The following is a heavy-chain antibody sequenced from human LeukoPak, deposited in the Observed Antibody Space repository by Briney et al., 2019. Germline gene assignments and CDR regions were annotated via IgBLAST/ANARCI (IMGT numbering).Heavy chain of an antibody. CDR2: FYHNGGT. Sequence: SETLSLTCDISGTAISSYFWNWIRQSPTKGLEWIGYFYHNGGTSYNPSLGSRVTISVDSSQKRLSLQVTSMTAADTAIYYCAGGRMGRYYDHWGQGTLVAVST. CDR3: AGGRMGRYYDH. CDR1: GTAISSYF. V-gene: IGHV4-59*08. J-gene: IGHJ4*02. D-gene: IGHD1-26*01.